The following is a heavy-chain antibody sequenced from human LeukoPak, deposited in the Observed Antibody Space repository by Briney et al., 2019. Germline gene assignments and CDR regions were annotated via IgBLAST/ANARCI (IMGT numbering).Heavy chain of an antibody. CDR1: GYTFTGYH. J-gene: IGHJ4*02. CDR2: INPNSGGT. D-gene: IGHD4-11*01. Sequence: ASVKVSCKASGYTFTGYHMHWVRQAPGQGLEWMGWINPNSGGTNYAQKFQGRVTMTRNTSISTAYMELSRLRSDDTAVYYCARGSNAATGYWGQGTLVTVSS. V-gene: IGHV1-2*02. CDR3: ARGSNAATGY.